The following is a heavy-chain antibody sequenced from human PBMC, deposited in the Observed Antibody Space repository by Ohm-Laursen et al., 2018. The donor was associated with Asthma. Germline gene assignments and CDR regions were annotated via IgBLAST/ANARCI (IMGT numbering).Heavy chain of an antibody. D-gene: IGHD3-16*01. Sequence: SLRLSCAASGFTFSSYAMSWVRQAPGKGLEWVSAISGSGGSTYYADSVKGRSTISRDNSKNTLYLQMNSLRAEDTAVYYCAKDPGYDYIWGSNDYWGQGTLVTVFS. CDR1: GFTFSSYA. CDR3: AKDPGYDYIWGSNDY. V-gene: IGHV3-23*01. CDR2: ISGSGGST. J-gene: IGHJ4*02.